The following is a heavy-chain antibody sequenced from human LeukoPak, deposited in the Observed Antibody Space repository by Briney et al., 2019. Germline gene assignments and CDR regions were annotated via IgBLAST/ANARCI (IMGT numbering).Heavy chain of an antibody. CDR2: ISYDGSNK. CDR3: ARGSRCSGGSCYVYYSDY. V-gene: IGHV3-30-3*01. CDR1: GFTFSSYA. D-gene: IGHD2-15*01. Sequence: PGGSLRLSCAASGFTFSSYAMHWVRQAPGKGLEWVAVISYDGSNKYYADSVKGRFTISRDNSKNTLYLQMNSLRAEDTAVYYCARGSRCSGGSCYVYYSDYWGQGTLVTVSS. J-gene: IGHJ4*02.